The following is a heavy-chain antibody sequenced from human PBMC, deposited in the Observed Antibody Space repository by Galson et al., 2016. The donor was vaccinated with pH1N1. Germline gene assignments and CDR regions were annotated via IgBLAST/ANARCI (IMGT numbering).Heavy chain of an antibody. CDR1: GFTFSSWH. V-gene: IGHV3-48*04. J-gene: IGHJ3*01. Sequence: SLRLSCAASGFTFSSWHMDWVRQAPGEGLEWISSITYTSATIYYADSVKDRFTVSRDNAKNSLYLQMNSLRAEDTAVYYCARPGNYDGDRRGAFDLWGQGTMVTVSP. CDR2: ITYTSATI. D-gene: IGHD4-23*01. CDR3: ARPGNYDGDRRGAFDL.